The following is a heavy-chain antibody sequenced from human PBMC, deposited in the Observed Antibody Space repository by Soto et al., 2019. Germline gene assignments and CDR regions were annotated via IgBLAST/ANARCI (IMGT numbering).Heavy chain of an antibody. V-gene: IGHV3-21*01. CDR2: ISSSSSYI. Sequence: GGSLRLSCAASGFTFSSYSMNWVRQAPGKGLEWVSSISSSSSYIYYADSVKGRFTISRDNAKNSLYLQMNSLRAEDTAVYYCARDNGVKVVTARGLLDVWGQGTTVTVXS. CDR1: GFTFSSYS. D-gene: IGHD2-21*02. CDR3: ARDNGVKVVTARGLLDV. J-gene: IGHJ6*02.